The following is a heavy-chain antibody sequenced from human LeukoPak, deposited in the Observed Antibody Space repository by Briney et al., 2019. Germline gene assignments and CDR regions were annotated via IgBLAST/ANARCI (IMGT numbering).Heavy chain of an antibody. CDR2: IYYSGTT. CDR3: ARLSIAADGGYYYGMDV. CDR1: GGSISSYF. J-gene: IGHJ6*02. V-gene: IGHV4-59*08. Sequence: SETLSLTCTVSGGSISSYFWSWIRQPPGKGLEWIGYIYYSGTTNYNPSLKSRVTISLDTSKNQFSLKLSSVTAADTAVYYCARLSIAADGGYYYGMDVWGQGTTVTVSS. D-gene: IGHD6-13*01.